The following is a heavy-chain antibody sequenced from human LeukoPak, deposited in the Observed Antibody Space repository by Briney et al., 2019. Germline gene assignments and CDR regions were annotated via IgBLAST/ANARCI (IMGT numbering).Heavy chain of an antibody. CDR2: IYPGDSDT. CDR3: ARPLGGGPAATPFDY. V-gene: IGHV5-51*01. D-gene: IGHD2-2*01. Sequence: GESLKISCKGSGYIFTGYWIGWVRQMPGKGLEWMGIIYPGDSDTRYSPSFEGQVTISADRSISTAFLQWSRLQASDTAIYYCARPLGGGPAATPFDYSGQGTLLAVSS. J-gene: IGHJ4*02. CDR1: GYIFTGYW.